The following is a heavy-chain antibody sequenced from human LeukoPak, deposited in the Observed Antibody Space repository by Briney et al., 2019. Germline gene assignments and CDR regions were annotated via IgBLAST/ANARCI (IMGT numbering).Heavy chain of an antibody. CDR1: GFTFSSYE. Sequence: GGSLRLSCAASGFTFSSYEMNWVRQAPGKWLEGVSYISSSGSTMYYADSVKGRFAISRDNAKNSLYLQMNSLRAEDTAVYYCARDKKQWLVRWYFDLWGRGTLVTVSS. J-gene: IGHJ2*01. CDR2: ISSSGSTM. CDR3: ARDKKQWLVRWYFDL. V-gene: IGHV3-48*03. D-gene: IGHD6-19*01.